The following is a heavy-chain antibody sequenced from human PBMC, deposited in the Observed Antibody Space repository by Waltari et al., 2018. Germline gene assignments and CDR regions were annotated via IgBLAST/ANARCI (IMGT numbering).Heavy chain of an antibody. CDR2: IWNDGSNE. Sequence: QVQLVGSVGCVVWPWRSLRLSCAASGFPFSRFGMHWVRKAPGKGLEWVAVIWNDGSNEYYVDSVKGRFTISRDNSKNTLYLQMNSLRAEDSAVYYCASQSTTLFDYWGQGTLVTVSS. CDR1: GFPFSRFG. CDR3: ASQSTTLFDY. J-gene: IGHJ4*02. V-gene: IGHV3-33*01. D-gene: IGHD2-15*01.